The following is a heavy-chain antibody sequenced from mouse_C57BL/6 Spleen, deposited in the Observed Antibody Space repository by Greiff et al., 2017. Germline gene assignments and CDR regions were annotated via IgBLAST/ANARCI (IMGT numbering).Heavy chain of an antibody. Sequence: QVQLKQSGPELVKPGASVKISCKASGYAFSSSWMNWVKQRPGKGLEWIGRIYPGDGDTNYNGKFKGKATLTADKASSTAYMQLSSLTSEDSAVYFCARFVLGRAYWGQGTLVTVSA. J-gene: IGHJ3*01. CDR3: ARFVLGRAY. CDR2: IYPGDGDT. V-gene: IGHV1-82*01. CDR1: GYAFSSSW. D-gene: IGHD4-1*01.